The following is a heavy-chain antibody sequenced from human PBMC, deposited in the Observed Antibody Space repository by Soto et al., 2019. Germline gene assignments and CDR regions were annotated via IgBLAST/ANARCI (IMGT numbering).Heavy chain of an antibody. CDR1: GGTLSNYG. J-gene: IGHJ6*02. D-gene: IGHD4-17*01. Sequence: QVQLVQSGAEVKKPGSSVRVSCKASGGTLSNYGISWVRQAPGQGLEWMGGIIPVFGTANYAQKFQGRVTITAXEXXXTXXMDMTSLRSEDTAVYYCSRGDATKIVVTTYYAMDVWGQGTTVSVSS. V-gene: IGHV1-69*12. CDR2: IIPVFGTA. CDR3: SRGDATKIVVTTYYAMDV.